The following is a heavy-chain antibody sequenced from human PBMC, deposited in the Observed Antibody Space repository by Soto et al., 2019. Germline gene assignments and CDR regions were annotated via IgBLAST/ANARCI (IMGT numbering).Heavy chain of an antibody. CDR1: GFTFSSYG. J-gene: IGHJ4*02. Sequence: PGGSLRLSCAASGFTFSSYGMHWVRQAPGKGLEWVAVIWYDGSNKYYADSVKGRFTISRDNSKNTLYLQMNSLRAEGTAVYYCARDGPPRSYYFDYWGQGTLVTVSS. V-gene: IGHV3-33*01. CDR2: IWYDGSNK. CDR3: ARDGPPRSYYFDY.